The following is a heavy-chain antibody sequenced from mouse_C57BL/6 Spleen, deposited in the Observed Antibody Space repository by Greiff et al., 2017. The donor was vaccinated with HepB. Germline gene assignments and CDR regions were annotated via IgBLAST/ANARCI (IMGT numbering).Heavy chain of an antibody. V-gene: IGHV5-9-1*02. CDR1: GFTFSSYA. CDR2: ISSGGDYI. J-gene: IGHJ2*01. D-gene: IGHD1-1*01. Sequence: DVHLVESGEGLVKPGGSLKLSCAASGFTFSSYAMSWVRQTPEKRLEWVAYISSGGDYIYYADTVKGRFTISRDNARNTLYLQMSSLKSEDTAMYYCTRDSGGSSYFDYWGQGTTLTVSS. CDR3: TRDSGGSSYFDY.